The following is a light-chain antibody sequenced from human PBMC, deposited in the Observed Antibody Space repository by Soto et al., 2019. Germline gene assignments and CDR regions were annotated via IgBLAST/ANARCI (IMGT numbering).Light chain of an antibody. CDR3: SSYSSKTPPYG. CDR2: EVT. CDR1: SSDIGGYNY. J-gene: IGLJ1*01. Sequence: QSVLAQPASVSGSPGQSITISCTGGSSDIGGYNYVSWYQQHPGRAPRLLILEVTNRPSGVPDRFSGSKSGNTASLIIRGLQAEDEADYFCSSYSSKTPPYGFGTGTKVTVL. V-gene: IGLV2-14*01.